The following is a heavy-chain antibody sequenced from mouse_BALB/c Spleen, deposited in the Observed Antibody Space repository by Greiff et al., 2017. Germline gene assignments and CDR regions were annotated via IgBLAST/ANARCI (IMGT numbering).Heavy chain of an antibody. CDR2: INPSNGRT. D-gene: IGHD2-1*01. Sequence: QVQLQQSGAELVKPGASVKLSCKASGYTFTSYWMHWVKQRPGQGLEWIGEINPSNGRTNYNEKFKSKATLTVDTSSSTAYMQLSSLTSEDAAVCDCARGGNWGMDYWGQGTSVTVSS. CDR3: ARGGNWGMDY. CDR1: GYTFTSYW. V-gene: IGHV1S81*02. J-gene: IGHJ4*01.